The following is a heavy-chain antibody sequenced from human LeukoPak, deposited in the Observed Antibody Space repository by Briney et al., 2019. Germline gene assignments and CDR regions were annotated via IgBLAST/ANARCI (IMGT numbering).Heavy chain of an antibody. Sequence: ASVKVSCKASGYTFTGHYMHWVRQAPGQGLEWMGWINPNSGGTNYAQTFLGRVTMTRDTSISTAYMELSRLRSDDTAVYYCARVAYYFDYWGQGTLVTVSS. CDR3: ARVAYYFDY. V-gene: IGHV1-2*02. CDR2: INPNSGGT. D-gene: IGHD5-12*01. CDR1: GYTFTGHY. J-gene: IGHJ4*02.